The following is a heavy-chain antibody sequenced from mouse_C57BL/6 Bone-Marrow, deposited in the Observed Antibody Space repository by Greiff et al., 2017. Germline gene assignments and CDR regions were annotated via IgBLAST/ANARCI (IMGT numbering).Heavy chain of an antibody. V-gene: IGHV1-81*01. Sequence: LEESGAELARPGASVKLSCKASGYTFTSYGISWVKQRTGQGLEWIGEIYPRSGNTYYNEKFKGKATLTADKSSSTAYMELRSLTSEDAAVYFCALWLRRRFCYWGQGTLVTVSA. D-gene: IGHD2-2*01. CDR3: ALWLRRRFCY. CDR1: GYTFTSYG. CDR2: IYPRSGNT. J-gene: IGHJ3*01.